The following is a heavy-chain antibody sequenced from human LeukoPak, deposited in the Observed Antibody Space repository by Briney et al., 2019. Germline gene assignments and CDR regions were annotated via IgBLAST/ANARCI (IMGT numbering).Heavy chain of an antibody. D-gene: IGHD6-19*01. CDR2: ISSNGGST. Sequence: GGSLRLSCAASGFTFSSYAMHWVRQAPGKGLEYVSAISSNGGSTYYANSVKGRFTISRDNSKNTLYLQMGSLRAEDMAVYYCARSAEEYSGGWYYFDYWGQGTLVTVSS. CDR1: GFTFSSYA. V-gene: IGHV3-64*01. J-gene: IGHJ4*02. CDR3: ARSAEEYSGGWYYFDY.